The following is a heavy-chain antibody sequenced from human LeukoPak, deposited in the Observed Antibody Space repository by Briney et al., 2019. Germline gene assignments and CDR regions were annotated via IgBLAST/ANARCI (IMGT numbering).Heavy chain of an antibody. CDR2: NIPIFGTA. CDR3: ARVGLDIVVVPAVITFDP. J-gene: IGHJ5*02. V-gene: IGHV1-69*13. CDR1: GGTFSSYA. D-gene: IGHD2-2*03. Sequence: SVKVSCKASGGTFSSYAISWVRQAPGQGLEWMGGNIPIFGTANYAQKFQGRVTITADESTSTAYMELGSLRSEDTAVYYCARVGLDIVVVPAVITFDPRGQGTLVTVSS.